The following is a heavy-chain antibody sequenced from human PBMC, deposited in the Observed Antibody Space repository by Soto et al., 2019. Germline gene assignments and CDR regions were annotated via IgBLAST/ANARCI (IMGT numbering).Heavy chain of an antibody. V-gene: IGHV4-4*02. CDR2: IYHRGST. CDR1: GGSISSSNW. D-gene: IGHD6-19*01. J-gene: IGHJ3*02. CDR3: ARGGSGWSIGAFDI. Sequence: QVQLQESGPGLVKPSGTLSLTCAVSGGSISSSNWWSWVRQPPGKGLEWIGEIYHRGSTNYSPSLKSRITVAVDKSKNQFDLKLSSVTAAATAVYYCARGGSGWSIGAFDICGQGKMVTVSS.